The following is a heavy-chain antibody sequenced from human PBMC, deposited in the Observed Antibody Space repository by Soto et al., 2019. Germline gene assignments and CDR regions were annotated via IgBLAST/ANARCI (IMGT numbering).Heavy chain of an antibody. CDR2: ISSSSSTI. D-gene: IGHD5-12*01. CDR1: GFTFSSYS. V-gene: IGHV3-48*01. CDR3: ARARYSGYDTLAFDI. J-gene: IGHJ3*02. Sequence: GGSLRLSCAAAGFTFSSYSMNWVRQAPGKGLEWVSYISSSSSTIYYADSVKGRFTISRDNAKNSLYLQMNSLRAEDTAVYYCARARYSGYDTLAFDIWGQGTMVTVSS.